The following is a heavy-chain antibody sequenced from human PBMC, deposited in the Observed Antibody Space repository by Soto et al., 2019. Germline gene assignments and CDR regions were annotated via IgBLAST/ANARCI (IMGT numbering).Heavy chain of an antibody. CDR2: ISSSGSTI. CDR3: ARAMTTVTKTPHDAFDI. Sequence: EVQLVESGGGLVQPGGSLRLSCAASGFTFSSYEMNWVRQAPGKELEWVSYISSSGSTIYYADSVKGRFTISRDNAKNSLYLQMNSLRAEDTAVYYCARAMTTVTKTPHDAFDIWGQGTMVTVSS. D-gene: IGHD4-17*01. J-gene: IGHJ3*02. V-gene: IGHV3-48*03. CDR1: GFTFSSYE.